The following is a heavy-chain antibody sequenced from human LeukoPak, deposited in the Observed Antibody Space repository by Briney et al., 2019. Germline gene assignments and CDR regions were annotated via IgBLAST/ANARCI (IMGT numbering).Heavy chain of an antibody. CDR2: IYYSGST. CDR1: GGSISSYY. Sequence: NPSETLSLTCTVSGGSISSYYWSWIRQPPGKGLEWIGYIYYSGSTNYSPSLKSRVTISVDTSKNQFSLKLSSVTAADTAVYYCAGFFGYCSGGSCYRSYYYGMDVWGQGTTVTVSS. J-gene: IGHJ6*02. CDR3: AGFFGYCSGGSCYRSYYYGMDV. V-gene: IGHV4-59*01. D-gene: IGHD2-15*01.